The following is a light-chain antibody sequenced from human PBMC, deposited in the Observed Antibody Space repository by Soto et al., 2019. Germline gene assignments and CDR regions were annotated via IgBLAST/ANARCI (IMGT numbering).Light chain of an antibody. CDR3: QQYGSSRT. V-gene: IGKV3-20*01. J-gene: IGKJ1*01. CDR1: QSVSRNY. Sequence: EIVLTQSPGTLSLYPGARATLSCRASQSVSRNYLAWYQQRPGQAPRLLMYGASNRATGIPGRFRGSGSGTDFSLIISRLEPEDFAVYYCQQYGSSRTFGQGTKVDIK. CDR2: GAS.